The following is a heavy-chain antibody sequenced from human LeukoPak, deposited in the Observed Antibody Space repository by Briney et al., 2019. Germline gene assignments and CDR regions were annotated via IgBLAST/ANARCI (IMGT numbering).Heavy chain of an antibody. Sequence: GGSLRLSCTASGFTASIYWVNWVRQAPGKGLEWVSCISSSSDYIYYADSAKGRFTISRDNAKNSLYLQMNSLRAEDTAVYYCARERGNAAYKWCDPWAQETLVTVSS. CDR2: ISSSSDYI. CDR1: GFTASIYW. J-gene: IGHJ5*02. V-gene: IGHV3-21*01. D-gene: IGHD2-15*01. CDR3: ARERGNAAYKWCDP.